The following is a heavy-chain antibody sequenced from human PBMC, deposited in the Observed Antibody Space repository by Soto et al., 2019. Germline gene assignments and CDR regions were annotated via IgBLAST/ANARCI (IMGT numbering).Heavy chain of an antibody. CDR2: IYPGDSDT. CDR1: GYSFTNYW. D-gene: IGHD1-7*01. V-gene: IGHV5-51*01. CDR3: AREQVGTTFPRYYYYGMDV. J-gene: IGHJ6*02. Sequence: GESLKISCKGSGYSFTNYWIGWVRQMPGKGLEWMGFIYPGDSDTIYSPSFQGQVTISADKSITTAYLQWNSLKASGTAMYYCAREQVGTTFPRYYYYGMDVWGQGTTVTVSS.